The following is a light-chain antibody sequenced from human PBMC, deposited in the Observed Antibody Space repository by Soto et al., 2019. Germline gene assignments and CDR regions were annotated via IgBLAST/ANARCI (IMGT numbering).Light chain of an antibody. CDR3: CSYAGSYTWV. J-gene: IGLJ3*02. CDR2: HVT. V-gene: IGLV2-11*01. CDR1: SSDVAAYNS. Sequence: QSALTQPRSVSGSPGQSVTISCTGTSSDVAAYNSVSWYQRHPGKAPKLMIYHVTKRPSGVPDRFSGSKSGNTASLTISGLQAEDEADYYCCSYAGSYTWVFGGGTKLTVL.